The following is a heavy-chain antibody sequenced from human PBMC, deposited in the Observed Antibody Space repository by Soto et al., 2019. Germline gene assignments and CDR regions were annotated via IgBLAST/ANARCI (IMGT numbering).Heavy chain of an antibody. J-gene: IGHJ6*02. D-gene: IGHD1-1*01. Sequence: SETLSLTCTVSCGSISGFFWTWVRQPPGMPLEGLGHVSASGSTAYNPSLRSRLSLSLDVSKNRSSLELTSVTAADTATYFCARGGSTHYYYGLDVWGQGTTVNVSS. V-gene: IGHV4-4*07. CDR2: VSASGST. CDR3: ARGGSTHYYYGLDV. CDR1: CGSISGFF.